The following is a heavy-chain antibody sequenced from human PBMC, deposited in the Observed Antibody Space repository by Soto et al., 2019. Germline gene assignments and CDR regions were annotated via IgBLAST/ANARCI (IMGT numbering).Heavy chain of an antibody. CDR1: GDSVSSNSAA. Sequence: SQTLSLTCAISGDSVSSNSAAWNWIRQSPSRGLEWLGRTYYRPKWYNDYAVSVKSRITINPDTSKNQFSLQLNSATPEDTAVYYCARGLSRGRNNWFDPWGQGTLVTVS. CDR3: ARGLSRGRNNWFDP. J-gene: IGHJ5*02. V-gene: IGHV6-1*01. D-gene: IGHD6-19*01. CDR2: TYYRPKWYN.